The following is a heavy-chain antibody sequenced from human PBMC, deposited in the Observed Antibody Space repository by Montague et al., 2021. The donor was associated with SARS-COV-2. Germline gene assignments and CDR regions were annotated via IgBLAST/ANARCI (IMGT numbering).Heavy chain of an antibody. J-gene: IGHJ6*02. CDR2: ISSSGGGSTK. CDR3: ARDRDWDDWCGMDV. CDR1: GFIFSSYE. V-gene: IGHV3-48*03. D-gene: IGHD2-21*01. Sequence: SLRLSCATSGFIFSSYEMHWVRQAPGKGLEWISYISSSGGGSTKDYTDSVKCRFTISRDNAKNSLYLQMNSLRVEDTAIYYCARDRDWDDWCGMDVWGQGTTVTASS.